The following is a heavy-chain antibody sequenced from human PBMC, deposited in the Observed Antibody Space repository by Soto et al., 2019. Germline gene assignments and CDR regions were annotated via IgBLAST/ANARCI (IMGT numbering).Heavy chain of an antibody. Sequence: QVQLAESGGDVVRPGTSLRLSCVASGFTFSDHIFHWVRQSPDKGLEWLGLMSHDGTKTYADSVKDRFTISRDNSKNKFNLEMNSLRAEDTALYYCAREDESSGYAGTFRHWGQGTLVTVSP. V-gene: IGHV3-30-3*01. CDR3: AREDESSGYAGTFRH. D-gene: IGHD3-22*01. CDR1: GFTFSDHI. J-gene: IGHJ1*01. CDR2: MSHDGTKT.